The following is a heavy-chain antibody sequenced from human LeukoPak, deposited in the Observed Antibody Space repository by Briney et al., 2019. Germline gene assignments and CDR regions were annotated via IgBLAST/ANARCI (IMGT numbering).Heavy chain of an antibody. CDR1: GFSLSTSGMC. CDR3: ARILGLRPTNWYFDL. V-gene: IGHV2-70*11. Sequence: SGPTLVNPTQTLTLTCSFSGFSLSTSGMCVSWNRQPPGKALEWLARIDWDDDKYYSTSLKTRLTISKDTSKNQVVLTMTNMDPVDTATYYCARILGLRPTNWYFDLWGRGTLVTVSS. D-gene: IGHD4-17*01. J-gene: IGHJ2*01. CDR2: IDWDDDK.